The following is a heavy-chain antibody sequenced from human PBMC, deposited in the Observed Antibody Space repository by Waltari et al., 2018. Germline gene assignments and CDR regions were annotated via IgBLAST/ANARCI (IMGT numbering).Heavy chain of an antibody. CDR3: ASHCSGGTCYHGFDI. CDR2: IDHSGGT. D-gene: IGHD2-15*01. V-gene: IGHV4-34*02. Sequence: QVQLQQWGAGLLKPSETLSLTCAGYGGSFGAYDWSWIRQPPGKGLEWIGQIDHSGGTRYTPSLKSRVTVSLDTSKNQFSLKLSSVTAADTAVYYCASHCSGGTCYHGFDIWGQGTMVTVSS. J-gene: IGHJ3*02. CDR1: GGSFGAYD.